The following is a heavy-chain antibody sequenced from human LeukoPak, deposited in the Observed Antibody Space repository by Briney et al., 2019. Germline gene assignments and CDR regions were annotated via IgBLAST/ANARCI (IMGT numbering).Heavy chain of an antibody. CDR1: GGSFSGYY. V-gene: IGHV4-34*01. J-gene: IGHJ4*02. Sequence: SETLSLTCAVYGGSFSGYYWSWIRQPPGKGLEWIGEINHSGSTNYNPSLKSRVTISVDTSKNQFSLKLSSVTAADTAVYYCAREVGSWEMATISAIVFKKNTYYFDYWGQGTLVTVSS. CDR3: AREVGSWEMATISAIVFKKNTYYFDY. CDR2: INHSGST. D-gene: IGHD5-24*01.